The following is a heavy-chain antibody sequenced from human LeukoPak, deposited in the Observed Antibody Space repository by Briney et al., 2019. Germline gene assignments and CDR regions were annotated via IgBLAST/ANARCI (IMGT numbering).Heavy chain of an antibody. CDR1: GFTFSSYE. D-gene: IGHD2-15*01. CDR3: ARPQGYCSGGSCYPLDYYYYGMDV. V-gene: IGHV3-48*03. CDR2: ISSSGSTI. Sequence: PGGSLRLSCAASGFTFSSYEMNWVRQAPGKGLEWVSYISSSGSTIYYADSVKGRFTISRDNAKNSLYLQINSLRAEDTAVYYCARPQGYCSGGSCYPLDYYYYGMDVWGQGTTVTVSS. J-gene: IGHJ6*02.